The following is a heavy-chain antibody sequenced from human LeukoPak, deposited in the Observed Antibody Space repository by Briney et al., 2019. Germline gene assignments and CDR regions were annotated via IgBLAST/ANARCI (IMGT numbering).Heavy chain of an antibody. Sequence: SQTLSLTCTVSGGSISSGSYYWSWIRQPAGKGLEWIGRIYTSGSTNYNPSLKSRVTISVDTSKNQFSLKLSSVTAADTAAYYCERADYYDSSGYPAHYYYMDVWGKGTTVTVSS. D-gene: IGHD3-22*01. J-gene: IGHJ6*03. CDR1: GGSISSGSYY. V-gene: IGHV4-61*02. CDR2: IYTSGST. CDR3: ERADYYDSSGYPAHYYYMDV.